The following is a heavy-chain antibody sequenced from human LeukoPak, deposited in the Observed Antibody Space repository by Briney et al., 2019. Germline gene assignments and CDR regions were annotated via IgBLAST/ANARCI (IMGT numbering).Heavy chain of an antibody. D-gene: IGHD3-3*01. Sequence: PGGSLRLSCAVSGFTFSNGWMSWVRQAPGKGLEWVGRIKSKSDGGTTDYAAPVKGRFTISRDDSKNTLYLQMNSLRAEDTAVYYCARERDPPGVADLFDYWGQGTLVTVSS. J-gene: IGHJ4*02. CDR2: IKSKSDGGTT. CDR1: GFTFSNGW. V-gene: IGHV3-15*01. CDR3: ARERDPPGVADLFDY.